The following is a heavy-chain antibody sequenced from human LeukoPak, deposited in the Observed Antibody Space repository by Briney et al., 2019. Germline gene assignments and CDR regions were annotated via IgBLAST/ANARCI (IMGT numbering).Heavy chain of an antibody. V-gene: IGHV3-30*02. Sequence: GESLRLSCAASGFTFSSYGMHWVRQAPGKGLEWVAFIRYDGSNKYYADSVKGRFTISRDNSKNTLYLQMNSLRAEDTAVYYCAKGPFSMIVVVNNYYYMDVWGKGTTVTVSS. J-gene: IGHJ6*03. CDR2: IRYDGSNK. D-gene: IGHD3-22*01. CDR3: AKGPFSMIVVVNNYYYMDV. CDR1: GFTFSSYG.